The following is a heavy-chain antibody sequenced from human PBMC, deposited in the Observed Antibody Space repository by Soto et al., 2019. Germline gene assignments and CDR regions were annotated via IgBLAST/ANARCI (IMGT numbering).Heavy chain of an antibody. CDR3: ARTMYSTSWYRTNYYYYGTDV. D-gene: IGHD6-13*01. CDR2: INAGNGNT. CDR1: GYTFTSYA. Sequence: ASVKVSCKASGYTFTSYAMHWVRQAPGQRLEWMGWINAGNGNTKYSQKFQGRVTITRDTSASTAYMELSSLRSEDTAVYYCARTMYSTSWYRTNYYYYGTDVWGQGTTVTVSS. V-gene: IGHV1-3*01. J-gene: IGHJ6*02.